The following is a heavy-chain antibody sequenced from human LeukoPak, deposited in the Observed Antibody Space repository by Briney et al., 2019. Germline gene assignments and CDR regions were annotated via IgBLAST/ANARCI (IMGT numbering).Heavy chain of an antibody. CDR1: GFTFSSYA. J-gene: IGHJ4*02. D-gene: IGHD2-2*01. V-gene: IGHV3-23*01. CDR2: ISGSGGST. Sequence: GGSLRLSCAASGFTFSSYAMSWVRQAPGKGLEWVSAISGSGGSTYYADSVKGRFTISRDNSKNTLYLQMNSLRAEDTAVYYCAKVGNCSSTSCLDFDYWGQGTLVTVSS. CDR3: AKVGNCSSTSCLDFDY.